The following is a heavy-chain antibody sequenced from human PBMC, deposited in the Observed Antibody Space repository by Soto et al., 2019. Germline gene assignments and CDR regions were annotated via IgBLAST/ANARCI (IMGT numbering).Heavy chain of an antibody. CDR3: ARTTTVELYYFDY. Sequence: QLQLQESGSGLVKPSQTLSLTCAVSGGSISSGGYSWSWIRQPPGKGLEWIGYIYHSGSTYYNPALKSRVTISVDRSKNQFTLKLRSVTAAATAVYYCARTTTVELYYFDYWGQGTLVTVSS. V-gene: IGHV4-30-2*01. D-gene: IGHD4-17*01. CDR1: GGSISSGGYS. J-gene: IGHJ4*02. CDR2: IYHSGST.